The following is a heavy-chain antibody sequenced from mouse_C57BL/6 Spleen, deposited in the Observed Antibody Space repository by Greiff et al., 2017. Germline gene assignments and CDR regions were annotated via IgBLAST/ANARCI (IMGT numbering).Heavy chain of an antibody. CDR3: ASFIYYDYPWFAY. CDR2: ISYDGSN. V-gene: IGHV3-6*01. J-gene: IGHJ3*01. Sequence: VQLKESGPGLVKPSQSLSLTCSVTGYSITSGYYWNWIRQFPGNKLEWMGYISYDGSNNYNPSLKNRISITRDTSKNQFFLKLNSVTTEDTATYYCASFIYYDYPWFAYWGQGTLVTVSA. D-gene: IGHD2-4*01. CDR1: GYSITSGYY.